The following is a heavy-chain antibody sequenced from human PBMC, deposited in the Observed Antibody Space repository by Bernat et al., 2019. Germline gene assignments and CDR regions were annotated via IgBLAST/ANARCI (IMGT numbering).Heavy chain of an antibody. CDR3: ARGRSLGEFDY. J-gene: IGHJ4*02. D-gene: IGHD4-17*01. Sequence: QVQLVESGGGLVKPGGSLRLSCAASGFIFSDYYMSWIRQAPGKGLEWVSYISTSSTYTNYADSVKGRFTISRDNAKNSLYLQMNSLRAEDTAVYYCARGRSLGEFDYWGQGTLVTVSS. V-gene: IGHV3-11*06. CDR2: ISTSSTYT. CDR1: GFIFSDYY.